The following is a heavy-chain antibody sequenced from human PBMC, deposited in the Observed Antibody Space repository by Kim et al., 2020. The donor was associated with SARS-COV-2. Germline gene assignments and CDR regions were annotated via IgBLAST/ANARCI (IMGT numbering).Heavy chain of an antibody. CDR1: GFTFSVSA. V-gene: IGHV3-73*01. J-gene: IGHJ3*02. D-gene: IGHD1-1*01. CDR2: IRSKGNTYAT. Sequence: GGSLRLSCAASGFTFSVSAMHWVRQAPGKGLEWVGRIRSKGNTYATAYSASGRCRISSASDDTTNTAYLQMNSVETEDTAECYCTSGPGTTVAGWDAFD. CDR3: TSGPGTTVAGWDAFD.